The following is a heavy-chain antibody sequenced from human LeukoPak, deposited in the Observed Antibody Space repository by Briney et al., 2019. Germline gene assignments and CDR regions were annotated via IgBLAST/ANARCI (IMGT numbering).Heavy chain of an antibody. D-gene: IGHD6-13*01. CDR3: ARDWVIATAGGLDY. CDR2: ISAYNGNT. J-gene: IGHJ4*02. CDR1: GYTFTSYG. V-gene: IGHV1-18*01. Sequence: AAVNVSCKASGYTFTSYGISWVRQAPGQGLEWMGWISAYNGNTNSAQKLQGRVAMTTDTSTSTAYMELRSLRSDDTAVYYCARDWVIATAGGLDYWGQGTLVTISS.